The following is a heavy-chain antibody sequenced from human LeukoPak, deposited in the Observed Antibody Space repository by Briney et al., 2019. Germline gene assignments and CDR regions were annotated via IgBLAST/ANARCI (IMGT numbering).Heavy chain of an antibody. CDR3: ARVVDSSSFDAFDI. V-gene: IGHV3-30-3*01. CDR1: GFTFSSYA. D-gene: IGHD6-13*01. J-gene: IGHJ3*02. CDR2: ISYDGSNK. Sequence: GRSLRLSCAASGFTFSSYAMHWVRQAPGKGLEWVAVISYDGSNKYYADSVKGRFTISRDNSKNTLYLQMNSLRAEDTAVYYCARVVDSSSFDAFDIWGQGTMVTVSS.